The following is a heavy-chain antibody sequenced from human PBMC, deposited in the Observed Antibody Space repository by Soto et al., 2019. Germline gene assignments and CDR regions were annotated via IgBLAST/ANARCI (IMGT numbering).Heavy chain of an antibody. D-gene: IGHD2-15*01. J-gene: IGHJ5*02. CDR3: ASPGSYRGNAGLFDP. Sequence: QVQLQQWGAGLLKPSETLSLTCAVYDGSFSGYYWSWIRQPPGKGLEWIGEINHSGSTNYNPSLKSRVTISVDMSKNQFSMKLSSVTAADTAVYYCASPGSYRGNAGLFDPWGQGTLVTVSS. CDR2: INHSGST. V-gene: IGHV4-34*01. CDR1: DGSFSGYY.